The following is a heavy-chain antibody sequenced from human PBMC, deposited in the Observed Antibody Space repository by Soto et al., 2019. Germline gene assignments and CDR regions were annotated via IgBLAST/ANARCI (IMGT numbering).Heavy chain of an antibody. CDR2: ISGSGGGT. Sequence: EVQLLESGGGLVQPGGSLSLPFAASGSTFSSYALGWVRRAPGRGLEWVSLISGSGGGTYYADSVKGRFTISRDNSKNTLYSQMNSLRAEDTAVYYCAKHAAAAAPDYWGQGTLVTVSS. CDR3: AKHAAAAAPDY. J-gene: IGHJ4*02. V-gene: IGHV3-23*01. D-gene: IGHD6-13*01. CDR1: GSTFSSYA.